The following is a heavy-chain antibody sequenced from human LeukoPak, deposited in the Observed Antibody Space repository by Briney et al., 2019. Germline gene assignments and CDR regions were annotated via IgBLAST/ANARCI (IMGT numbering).Heavy chain of an antibody. J-gene: IGHJ2*01. D-gene: IGHD6-13*01. Sequence: SETLSLTCTVPGGSISSYYWSWIRQPPGKGLEWIGYIYYSGSTNYNPSLKSRVTISVDTSKNQFSLKLSSVTAADTAVYYCARVYYSNSYDYWYFDLWGRGTLVTVSS. V-gene: IGHV4-59*01. CDR3: ARVYYSNSYDYWYFDL. CDR1: GGSISSYY. CDR2: IYYSGST.